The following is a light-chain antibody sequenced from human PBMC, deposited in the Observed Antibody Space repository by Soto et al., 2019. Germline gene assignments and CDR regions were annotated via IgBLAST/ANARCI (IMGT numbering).Light chain of an antibody. CDR1: SSDVGGYNY. CDR3: TSYAGGNNV. J-gene: IGLJ1*01. CDR2: EVN. Sequence: QSALTQPPAASGSPGQSVTISCTGTSSDVGGYNYVSWYQQHPGKVPKLMVYEVNKLPSGVPDRFSGSKSGNTASLTVSGLQAEDEADYYCTSYAGGNNVFGTGIKLTVL. V-gene: IGLV2-8*01.